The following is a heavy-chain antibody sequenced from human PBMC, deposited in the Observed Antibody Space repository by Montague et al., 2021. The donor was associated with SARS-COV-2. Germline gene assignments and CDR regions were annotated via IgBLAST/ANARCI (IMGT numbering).Heavy chain of an antibody. V-gene: IGHV4-39*07. D-gene: IGHD6-13*01. CDR2: IYYSGST. CDR1: GGSISSSSYY. J-gene: IGHJ6*02. Sequence: SETLSLTCTVSGGSISSSSYYWGWIRQPPGKGPEWIGRIYYSGSTYYNPSLKSRVTISVDTSKNQFSLKLSSVTAADTAVYYCARVGRQQLVRLSGMDVWGQGTTVTVSS. CDR3: ARVGRQQLVRLSGMDV.